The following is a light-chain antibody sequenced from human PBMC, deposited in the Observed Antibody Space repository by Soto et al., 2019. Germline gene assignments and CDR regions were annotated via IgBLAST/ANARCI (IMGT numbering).Light chain of an antibody. V-gene: IGLV3-21*02. CDR2: DDG. Sequence: SYELTQAPSVSVAPGQTARITCGGNNIAIKSVHWYQQKPGQAPVLVVYDDGDRPSGIPERFSGSNSGNTATLTITRVEAGDEADDHCQVWDSSRAHRVVFGGGTQLTVL. CDR1: NIAIKS. CDR3: QVWDSSRAHRVV. J-gene: IGLJ2*01.